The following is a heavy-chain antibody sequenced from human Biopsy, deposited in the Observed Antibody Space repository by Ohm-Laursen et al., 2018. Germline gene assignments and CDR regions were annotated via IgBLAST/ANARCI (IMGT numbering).Heavy chain of an antibody. CDR3: ATGTTAAAPGLRPFGLDV. CDR1: GDSFTSYA. D-gene: IGHD1/OR15-1a*01. V-gene: IGHV1-69*10. Sequence: SVKVSCKASGDSFTSYAIGWVRQAPGQGLEWMGGIIPIPNVATYAQKFQGRITITADESTSTAYMELSSLRSDDTAVYYCATGTTAAAPGLRPFGLDVWGQGTTVTASS. CDR2: IIPIPNVA. J-gene: IGHJ6*02.